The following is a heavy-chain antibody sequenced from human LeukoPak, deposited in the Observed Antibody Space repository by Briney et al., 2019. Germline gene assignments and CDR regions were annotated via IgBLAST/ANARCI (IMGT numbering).Heavy chain of an antibody. Sequence: SETLSLTCTVSGGSISSSSYYWGWIRQPPGKGLEWIGSIYYSGSTYYNPSLKSRVTISVDTSKNQFSLKLSSVTAADTAVYYCARHGAHCSSTSCYPAHAFDIWGQGTMVTVSS. J-gene: IGHJ3*02. CDR3: ARHGAHCSSTSCYPAHAFDI. V-gene: IGHV4-39*01. CDR1: GGSISSSSYY. D-gene: IGHD2-2*01. CDR2: IYYSGST.